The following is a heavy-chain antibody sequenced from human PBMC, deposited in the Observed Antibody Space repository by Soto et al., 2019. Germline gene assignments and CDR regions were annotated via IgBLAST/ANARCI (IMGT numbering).Heavy chain of an antibody. D-gene: IGHD6-19*01. Sequence: SETLSLTCTVSGGSLSSYYWTWIRQSPGKGLEWIGYVYFSGNTNYNPSLKSRVTISIDTSKNQFSLRLASVTAADTAVYYCASSGWYGDYYYGMDVWGQGTTVTVSS. CDR2: VYFSGNT. CDR3: ASSGWYGDYYYGMDV. V-gene: IGHV4-59*01. CDR1: GGSLSSYY. J-gene: IGHJ6*02.